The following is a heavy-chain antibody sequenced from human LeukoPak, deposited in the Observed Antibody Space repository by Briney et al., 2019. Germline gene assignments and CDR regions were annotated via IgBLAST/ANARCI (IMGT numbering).Heavy chain of an antibody. CDR3: AYLGGGDYQSGFDI. D-gene: IGHD4-17*01. Sequence: PSETLSLTCTVSGGSISSGDYYWSWIRQPPGKGLEWIGYIYYSGSTYYNPSLKSRVTISVDTSKNQFSLKLTSVTAADTAVYYCAYLGGGDYQSGFDIWGQGTMVTVSS. CDR1: GGSISSGDYY. J-gene: IGHJ3*02. CDR2: IYYSGST. V-gene: IGHV4-30-4*01.